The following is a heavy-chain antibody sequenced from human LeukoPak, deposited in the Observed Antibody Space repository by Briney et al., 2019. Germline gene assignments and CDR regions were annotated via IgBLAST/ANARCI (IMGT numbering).Heavy chain of an antibody. Sequence: GGSLRLSCAASGFSFSSYGMHWVRQAPGKGLEWVAVIWYDGSNKYYADSVKGRFTISRDNSKNTLYLQMNSLRAEDTAVYYCARDEEGYSYDSPFDYWGQGTLVTVSS. CDR2: IWYDGSNK. J-gene: IGHJ4*02. CDR3: ARDEEGYSYDSPFDY. D-gene: IGHD5-18*01. CDR1: GFSFSSYG. V-gene: IGHV3-33*08.